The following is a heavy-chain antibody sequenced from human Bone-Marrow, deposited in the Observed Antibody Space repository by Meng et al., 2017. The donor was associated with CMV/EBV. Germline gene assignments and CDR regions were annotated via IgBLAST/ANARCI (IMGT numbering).Heavy chain of an antibody. D-gene: IGHD3-3*01. CDR2: INSDGSST. J-gene: IGHJ6*02. Sequence: GESLKISCAASGFTFSSYWMHWVRQAPGKGLVWVSRINSDGSSTSYADSVKGRFTISRDNAKNTPYMQMNSLRAVDTAVYYCARDRRWVFGVVIYPYGMDVWGQGTTVTVSS. V-gene: IGHV3-74*01. CDR1: GFTFSSYW. CDR3: ARDRRWVFGVVIYPYGMDV.